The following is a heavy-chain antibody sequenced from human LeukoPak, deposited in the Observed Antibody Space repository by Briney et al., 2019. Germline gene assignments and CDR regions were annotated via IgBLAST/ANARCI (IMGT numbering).Heavy chain of an antibody. CDR1: GFTFSSYW. CDR2: IDSDGITT. CDR3: ARDSDIVVVPAAIPLLY. D-gene: IGHD2-2*02. Sequence: PGGSLRLSCAASGFTFSSYWMHWVRQAPGKGLVWVSRIDSDGITTNYADSVKGRFTISRDNAKNTLYLQMNSLRAEDTAVYYCARDSDIVVVPAAIPLLYWGQGTLVTVSS. V-gene: IGHV3-74*01. J-gene: IGHJ4*02.